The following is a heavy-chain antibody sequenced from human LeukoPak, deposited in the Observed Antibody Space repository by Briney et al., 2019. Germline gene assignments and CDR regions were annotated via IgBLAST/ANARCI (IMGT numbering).Heavy chain of an antibody. Sequence: PSETLSLTCTVSGGSISSNYWSWIRQPAGKGLEWIGRIYTSGSTNYNPSLKSRVTMSVDTSKNQFSLKLSSVTAADTAVYYCAREPPVGATWAYYYGMDVWGQGTTVTVSS. CDR2: IYTSGST. J-gene: IGHJ6*02. V-gene: IGHV4-4*07. CDR1: GGSISSNY. D-gene: IGHD1-26*01. CDR3: AREPPVGATWAYYYGMDV.